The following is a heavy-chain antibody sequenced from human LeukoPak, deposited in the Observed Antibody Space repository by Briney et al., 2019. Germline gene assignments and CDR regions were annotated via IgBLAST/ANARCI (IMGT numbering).Heavy chain of an antibody. CDR3: ARVTYGSGTYGAFDY. V-gene: IGHV3-21*04. D-gene: IGHD3-10*01. CDR1: GFTFSSYS. CDR2: ISSSSSSYI. Sequence: GGSLRLSCAASGFTFSSYSMNWVRQAPGKGLEWVSSISSSSSSYIYYADSVKGRFTISRDNSKNTLYLQMNSLRAEDTAVYYCARVTYGSGTYGAFDYWGQGTLVTVSS. J-gene: IGHJ4*02.